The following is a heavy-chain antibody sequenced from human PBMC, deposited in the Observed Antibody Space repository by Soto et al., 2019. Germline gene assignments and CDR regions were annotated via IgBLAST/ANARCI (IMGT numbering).Heavy chain of an antibody. CDR3: AHRPIYCSGGSCFYDAFDI. J-gene: IGHJ3*02. D-gene: IGHD2-15*01. V-gene: IGHV2-5*02. CDR1: GFSLSSGGVA. Sequence: SGPTLGNPTQTLTLTCTFSGFSLSSGGVAVGWIRQPPGKALEWRALIYWDYAKRDSPSLRRRLTLPKDTSKNQVVITMTNMDPVDTATYYCAHRPIYCSGGSCFYDAFDIWGQGTMVTVSS. CDR2: IYWDYAK.